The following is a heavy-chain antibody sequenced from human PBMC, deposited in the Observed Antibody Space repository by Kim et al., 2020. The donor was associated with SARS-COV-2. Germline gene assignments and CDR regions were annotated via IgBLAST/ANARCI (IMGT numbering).Heavy chain of an antibody. CDR2: ISHDGSNK. D-gene: IGHD6-6*01. CDR1: GFTFSSYA. Sequence: GGSLRLSCAASGFTFSSYAMHWVRQAPGKGLEWVAVISHDGSNKYYADSVKGRFTISRDNSKNTLYLQMNSLRAEDTAVYYCARDHGYSSSSVLGYWGQGTLVTVSS. V-gene: IGHV3-30*04. J-gene: IGHJ4*02. CDR3: ARDHGYSSSSVLGY.